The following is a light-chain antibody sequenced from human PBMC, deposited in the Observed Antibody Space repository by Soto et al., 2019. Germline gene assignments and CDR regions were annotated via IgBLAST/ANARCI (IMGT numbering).Light chain of an antibody. V-gene: IGLV2-14*01. Sequence: QSVLTQPASVSGSPGQSITISCTGTSSDVGGFTYVSWYQQYPGKAPKLMIYEVSNRPSGVSNRFSGSKSGNTASLTISGLQAEDEADYYCSSYTKSTSAVFGGGTKLTVL. CDR3: SSYTKSTSAV. CDR1: SSDVGGFTY. CDR2: EVS. J-gene: IGLJ3*02.